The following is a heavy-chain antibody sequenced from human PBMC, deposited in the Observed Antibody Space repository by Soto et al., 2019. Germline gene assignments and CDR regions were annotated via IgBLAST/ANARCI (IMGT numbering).Heavy chain of an antibody. D-gene: IGHD6-6*01. J-gene: IGHJ4*02. CDR3: ARQLGLGPEDY. V-gene: IGHV4-39*01. CDR2: IYYSGST. Sequence: LSLTCTVSGGSISSSSYYWGWIRQPPGKGLEWIGSIYYSGSTYYNPSLKSRVTISVDTSKNQFSLKLSSVTAADTAVYYCARQLGLGPEDYWGQGTLVTVSS. CDR1: GGSISSSSYY.